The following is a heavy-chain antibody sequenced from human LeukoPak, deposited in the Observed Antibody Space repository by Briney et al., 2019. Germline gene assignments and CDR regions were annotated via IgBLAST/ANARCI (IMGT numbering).Heavy chain of an antibody. J-gene: IGHJ4*02. CDR1: GYTFTSYG. CDR2: ISAYNGNT. CDR3: SRGTCSGGSCFPGTLDY. D-gene: IGHD2-15*01. V-gene: IGHV1-18*01. Sequence: GASVKVSCKASGYTFTSYGISWVRQAPGQGLEWMGWISAYNGNTNYAQKLQGRVTMTTDTSTSTAYMELSRLRSDATAVYYCSRGTCSGGSCFPGTLDYWGQGTLV.